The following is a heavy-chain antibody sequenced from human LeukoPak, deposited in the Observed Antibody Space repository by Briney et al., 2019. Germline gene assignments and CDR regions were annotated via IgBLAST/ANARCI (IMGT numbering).Heavy chain of an antibody. CDR3: AHMDCSSTSCYGGFDY. CDR2: IYWDDDK. Sequence: TLSLTCTVSGGSISSYYWSWIRQPPGKALEWLALIYWDDDKRYSPSLKSRLTITKDTSKNQVVLTMTNMDPVDTATYYCAHMDCSSTSCYGGFDYWGQGTLVTVSS. V-gene: IGHV2-5*08. J-gene: IGHJ4*02. D-gene: IGHD2-2*01. CDR1: GGSISSYYW.